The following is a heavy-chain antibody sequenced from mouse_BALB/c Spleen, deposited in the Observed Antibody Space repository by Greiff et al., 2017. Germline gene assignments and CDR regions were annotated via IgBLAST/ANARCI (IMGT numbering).Heavy chain of an antibody. CDR2: IYPGNSDT. CDR3: TIIYYDYDGAMDY. J-gene: IGHJ4*01. D-gene: IGHD2-4*01. Sequence: VQLKQSGTVLARPGASVKMSCKASGYSFTSYWMHWVKQRPGQGLEWIGAIYPGNSDTSYNQKFKGKAKLTAVTSASTAYMELSSLTNEDSAVYYCTIIYYDYDGAMDYWGQGTSVTVSS. V-gene: IGHV1-5*01. CDR1: GYSFTSYW.